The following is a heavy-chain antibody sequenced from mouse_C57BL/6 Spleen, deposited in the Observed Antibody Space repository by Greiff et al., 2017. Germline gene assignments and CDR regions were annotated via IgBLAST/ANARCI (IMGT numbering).Heavy chain of an antibody. V-gene: IGHV6-3*01. CDR3: TSSYWYFDV. Sequence: EVKVEESGGGLVQPGGSMKLSCVASGFTFSNYWMNWVRQSPEKGLEWVAQIRLKSDNYATHYAESVKGRFTISRDDSKSSVYLQMNNLRAEDTEIYYCTSSYWYFDVWGTGTTVTVSS. J-gene: IGHJ1*03. CDR1: GFTFSNYW. D-gene: IGHD1-1*01. CDR2: IRLKSDNYAT.